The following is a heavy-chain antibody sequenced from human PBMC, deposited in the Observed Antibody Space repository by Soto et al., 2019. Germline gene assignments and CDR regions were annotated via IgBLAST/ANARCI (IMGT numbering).Heavy chain of an antibody. CDR1: GFTFSNAW. CDR2: IKSKTDGGTT. CDR3: TTGYYDSSGYYLDAFDI. Sequence: GGSLRLSCAASGFTFSNAWMNWVRQAPGKGLEWVGRIKSKTDGGTTDYAAPVKGRFTISRDDSKNTLYLQMNSLKTEDTAVYYCTTGYYDSSGYYLDAFDIWGQGTMVTVSS. V-gene: IGHV3-15*07. D-gene: IGHD3-22*01. J-gene: IGHJ3*02.